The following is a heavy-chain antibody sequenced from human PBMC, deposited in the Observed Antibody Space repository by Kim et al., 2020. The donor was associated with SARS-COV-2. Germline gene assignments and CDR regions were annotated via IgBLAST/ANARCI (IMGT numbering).Heavy chain of an antibody. Sequence: SETLSLTCAVYGGSFSGYYWSWIRQPPGKGLEWIGEINHSGSTNYNPSLKSRVTISVDTSKNQFSLKLSSVTAADTAVYYCARLARRREGIPGFDPWGQGTLVTVSS. V-gene: IGHV4-34*01. CDR3: ARLARRREGIPGFDP. CDR2: INHSGST. CDR1: GGSFSGYY. D-gene: IGHD1-20*01. J-gene: IGHJ5*02.